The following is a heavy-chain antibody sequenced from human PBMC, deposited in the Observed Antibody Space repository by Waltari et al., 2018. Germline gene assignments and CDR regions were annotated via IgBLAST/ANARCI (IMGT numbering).Heavy chain of an antibody. CDR3: ATVPPFGVVIIPVGGSGAFDI. CDR2: VDPEDGET. J-gene: IGHJ3*02. CDR1: GYTFTDCY. V-gene: IGHV1-69-2*01. Sequence: EVQLVQSGAEVKKPGATVKISCKASGYTFTDCYMHWVQQAPGKGLEWMGRVDPEDGETIYAEKFQGRVTITADTSTDTAYMELSSLRSEDTAVYYCATVPPFGVVIIPVGGSGAFDIWGQGTMVTVSS. D-gene: IGHD3-3*01.